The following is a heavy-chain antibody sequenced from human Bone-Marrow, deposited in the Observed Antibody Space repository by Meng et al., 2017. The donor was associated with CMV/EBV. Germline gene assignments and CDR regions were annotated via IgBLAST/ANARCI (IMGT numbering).Heavy chain of an antibody. Sequence: SETLSLTCTVSGGPISSSSYYWGWIRQPPGKGLEWIGSIYYSGSTYYNPSLKSRVTISVDTSKNQFSLKLSSVTAADTAVYYCASEDIVVVPAARGHWFDPWGQGTLVTVSS. CDR2: IYYSGST. V-gene: IGHV4-39*07. CDR1: GGPISSSSYY. CDR3: ASEDIVVVPAARGHWFDP. D-gene: IGHD2-2*01. J-gene: IGHJ5*02.